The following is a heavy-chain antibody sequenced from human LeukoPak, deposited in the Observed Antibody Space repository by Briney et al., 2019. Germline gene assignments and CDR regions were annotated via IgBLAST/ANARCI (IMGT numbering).Heavy chain of an antibody. J-gene: IGHJ4*02. CDR2: INPNSGGT. D-gene: IGHD2-2*01. Sequence: ASVKVSCKASGYTFTGYYMHWVRQAPGQGLDWMERINPNSGGTNYAQKFQGRVTMTRDTSISTAYMELSRLRSDDTAVYYCARLLVPAAMREGYSSSWGQGTLVTVSS. CDR3: ARLLVPAAMREGYSSS. CDR1: GYTFTGYY. V-gene: IGHV1-2*06.